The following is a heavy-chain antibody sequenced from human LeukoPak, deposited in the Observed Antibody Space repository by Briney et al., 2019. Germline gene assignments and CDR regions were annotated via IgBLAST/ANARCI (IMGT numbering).Heavy chain of an antibody. J-gene: IGHJ3*02. CDR2: IYYSGST. D-gene: IGHD2-15*01. CDR1: GGSISSYY. CDR3: ARASRILGTFDI. Sequence: PSETLSLTCTVSGGSISSYYWSWIRQPPGKGLEWIGYIYYSGSTNYNPSLKSRVTISVDTSKNQFSLKLSSVTAADTAVYYCARASRILGTFDIWGQGTMVTVSS. V-gene: IGHV4-59*01.